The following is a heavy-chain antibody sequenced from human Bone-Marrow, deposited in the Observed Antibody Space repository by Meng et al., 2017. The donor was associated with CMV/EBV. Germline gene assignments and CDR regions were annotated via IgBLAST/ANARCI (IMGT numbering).Heavy chain of an antibody. Sequence: GGSLRLSCAASGFTFSSYSMNWVRQAPGKGLEWVSSISSSSSYIYYADSVKGRFTISRDNAKNSLYLQMNSLRAEDTAVYYCARRKHGYCSSTSCYYGMDVWGQGTTVTVSS. D-gene: IGHD2-2*01. CDR1: GFTFSSYS. CDR3: ARRKHGYCSSTSCYYGMDV. V-gene: IGHV3-21*01. J-gene: IGHJ6*02. CDR2: ISSSSSYI.